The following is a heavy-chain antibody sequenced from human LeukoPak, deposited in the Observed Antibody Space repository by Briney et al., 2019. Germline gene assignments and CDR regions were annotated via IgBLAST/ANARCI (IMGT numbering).Heavy chain of an antibody. V-gene: IGHV1-8*01. D-gene: IGHD4-23*01. J-gene: IGHJ5*02. CDR3: ARSGGGWFDP. CDR1: GYTFKNYD. Sequence: GASVKVSCKTSGYTFKNYDINWVRQATGQGLEWMGWMNPGTGNTGYAQKFQGRVTMTRDTSTSTAYMELSSLRSEDTAVYYCARSGGGWFDPWGQGTLVTVSS. CDR2: MNPGTGNT.